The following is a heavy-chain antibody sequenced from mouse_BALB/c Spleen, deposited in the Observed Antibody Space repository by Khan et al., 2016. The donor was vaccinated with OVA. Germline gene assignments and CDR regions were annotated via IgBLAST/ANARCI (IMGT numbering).Heavy chain of an antibody. CDR3: ARWFGGCVYLYAMDY. D-gene: IGHD1-1*02. CDR1: GFSLSSYG. CDR2: ILSYGNT. V-gene: IGHV2-6*03. Sequence: QVQLKESGPGLVAPSQSLSITCTVSGFSLSSYGVHWVRQPPGKGLVWLVVILSYGNTNYNSVLKSRLSISKDNSNSHVFLKMYSLQTDDTAIYDCARWFGGCVYLYAMDYWGQGTSVTGSS. J-gene: IGHJ4*01.